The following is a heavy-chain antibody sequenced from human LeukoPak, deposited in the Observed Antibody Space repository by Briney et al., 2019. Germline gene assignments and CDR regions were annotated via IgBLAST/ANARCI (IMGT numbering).Heavy chain of an antibody. CDR1: GGSFSGYY. J-gene: IGHJ4*02. CDR2: INHSGST. D-gene: IGHD6-6*01. CDR3: ARGGGSSSSALDY. Sequence: SEPLSLTCAVYGGSFSGYYWSWIRQPPGKGLEWIGEINHSGSTNYNPSLKSRVTISVDTSKNQFSLKLSSVTAADTAVYYCARGGGSSSSALDYWGQGTLVTLS. V-gene: IGHV4-34*01.